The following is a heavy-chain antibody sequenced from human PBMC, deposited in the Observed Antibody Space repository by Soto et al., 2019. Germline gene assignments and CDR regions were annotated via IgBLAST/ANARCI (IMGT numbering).Heavy chain of an antibody. D-gene: IGHD6-19*01. CDR1: GFPFWHYG. V-gene: IGHV3-33*01. Sequence: QVQLVESGGGVVQPGRSLRLSCVGSGFPFWHYGIHWVRQAPGKGLEWVTVIWSDGNKESYADSVKGRFAISRDNSRDTWYLERNTLRVEDTAVYFCARYRNGGWFHMEVWGQGNTVSVSS. CDR3: ARYRNGGWFHMEV. CDR2: IWSDGNKE. J-gene: IGHJ6*02.